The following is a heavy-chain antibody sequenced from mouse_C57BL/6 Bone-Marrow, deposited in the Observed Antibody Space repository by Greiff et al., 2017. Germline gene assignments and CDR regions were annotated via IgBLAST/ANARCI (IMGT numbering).Heavy chain of an antibody. CDR1: GFNIKDDY. V-gene: IGHV14-4*01. CDR2: IDPENGDT. J-gene: IGHJ3*01. CDR3: TTRYYGSSPWLAY. D-gene: IGHD1-1*01. Sequence: EVQLQQSGAELVRPGASVKLSCTASGFNIKDDYMHWVKQRPEQGLEWIGWIDPENGDTEYASKFQGKATITADTSSNTAYLQLSSLTSEDTAVYYCTTRYYGSSPWLAYWGQGTLVTVSA.